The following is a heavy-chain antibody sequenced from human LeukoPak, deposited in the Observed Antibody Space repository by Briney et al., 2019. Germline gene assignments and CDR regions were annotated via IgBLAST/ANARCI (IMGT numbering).Heavy chain of an antibody. D-gene: IGHD3-3*01. Sequence: GGSLRLSCAASGFTFSSYGMHWVRQAPGKGLEWVAVIWYDGSNKYYADSGKGRFTISRDNSKNTLYLNMNRLEAEDTAVYYCAKAFWSGYYSEIYYYYYYMDVWGKGTTVTVSS. J-gene: IGHJ6*03. CDR1: GFTFSSYG. CDR3: AKAFWSGYYSEIYYYYYYMDV. V-gene: IGHV3-33*06. CDR2: IWYDGSNK.